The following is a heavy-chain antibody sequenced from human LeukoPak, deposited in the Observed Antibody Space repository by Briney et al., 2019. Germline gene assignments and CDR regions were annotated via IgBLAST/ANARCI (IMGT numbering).Heavy chain of an antibody. D-gene: IGHD6-6*01. CDR1: GGSISTSSTYH. CDR3: VRHVAARGYYFDY. V-gene: IGHV4-39*01. CDR2: IYYTGNT. Sequence: SETLSLTCAVSGGSISTSSTYHWGWIRQPPGKGLEWIGSIYYTGNTYYNPSLKSRVTISVDTSENQFSLKLTSVTAADTAVYYCVRHVAARGYYFDYWGQETLVTVSS. J-gene: IGHJ4*02.